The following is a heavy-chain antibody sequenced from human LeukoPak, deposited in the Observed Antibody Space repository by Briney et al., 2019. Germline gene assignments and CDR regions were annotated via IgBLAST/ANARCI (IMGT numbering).Heavy chain of an antibody. CDR1: VFNFRFYS. CDR3: ARDHRGYSYGRLDY. D-gene: IGHD5-18*01. V-gene: IGHV3-48*02. Sequence: GGSLRLSCGASVFNFRFYSMNWVRQAPGKGLEWVSYISSSDNTIHYADSVKGRFTISRDNDKNSLYLEMISLRNEETAVYYCARDHRGYSYGRLDYWGQGTLVTVSS. CDR2: ISSSDNTI. J-gene: IGHJ4*02.